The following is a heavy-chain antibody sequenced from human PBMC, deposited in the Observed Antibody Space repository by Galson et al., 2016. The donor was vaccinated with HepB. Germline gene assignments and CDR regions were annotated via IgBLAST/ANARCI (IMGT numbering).Heavy chain of an antibody. CDR2: IKQDGSGK. V-gene: IGHV3-7*01. CDR3: ARDPMRFAFDL. J-gene: IGHJ3*01. CDR1: GFTFSTFW. Sequence: SLRLSCAASGFTFSTFWMTWVRQAPGNGLEWVANIKQDGSGKYYVDSVKGRFTISRDNAKNSVYLQMNSLRADDTAVYYCARDPMRFAFDLWGQGTMVTVSS.